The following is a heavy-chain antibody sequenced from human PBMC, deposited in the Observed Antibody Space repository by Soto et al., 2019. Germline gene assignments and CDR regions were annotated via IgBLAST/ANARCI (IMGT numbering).Heavy chain of an antibody. CDR3: VKEESSRRFALDY. CDR1: GFAFSTCA. Sequence: PGGSLRLSCAASGFAFSTCAMAWVRQAPGKGLEWVSGIIENGGYSFHADSVKGRFTIFRDNSKNTVSLQMNSLRAEDTAVYYCVKEESSRRFALDYWGQGT. CDR2: IIENGGYS. J-gene: IGHJ4*02. V-gene: IGHV3-23*01. D-gene: IGHD6-13*01.